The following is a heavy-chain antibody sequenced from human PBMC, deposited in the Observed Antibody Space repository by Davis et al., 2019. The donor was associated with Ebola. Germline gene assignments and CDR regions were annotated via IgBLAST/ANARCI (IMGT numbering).Heavy chain of an antibody. CDR3: ARGVSFHDGSGFGY. V-gene: IGHV3-13*01. Sequence: GESLKISCAASGFTFSNYDMHWVRQTTGKGLEWVSGIGTIGDTFYPDSVKGRFTISRDNGKSSLYLQINSLRAGDTAVYYCARGVSFHDGSGFGYWGQGTLVTVSS. CDR1: GFTFSNYD. D-gene: IGHD3-22*01. CDR2: IGTIGDT. J-gene: IGHJ4*02.